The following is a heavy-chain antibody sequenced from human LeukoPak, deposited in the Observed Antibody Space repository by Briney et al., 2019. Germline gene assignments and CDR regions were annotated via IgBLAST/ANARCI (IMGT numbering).Heavy chain of an antibody. D-gene: IGHD3-10*01. CDR2: IYYRGSA. CDR3: TRAGNYYTSGSYLGY. V-gene: IGHV4-59*01. Sequence: SETLSLTCTVSGGSISSYYWSWIRQPPGKGLEWMGYIYYRGSANYNPSLKSRVTISVDTSNNQFSLKLTSVTAADTAVYYCTRAGNYYTSGSYLGYWGQGTLVTVSS. CDR1: GGSISSYY. J-gene: IGHJ4*02.